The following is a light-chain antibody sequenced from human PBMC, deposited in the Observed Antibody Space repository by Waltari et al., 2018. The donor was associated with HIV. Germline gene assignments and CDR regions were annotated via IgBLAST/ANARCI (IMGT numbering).Light chain of an antibody. CDR3: QSYDTSLSAWV. J-gene: IGLJ2*01. V-gene: IGLV1-40*03. Sequence: QSVLTQPPSISGAPGQRITVSCSGTSYNIGAGYDVNWYQQLPGTAPKLLLYTNKNRPSGFPDRFSASKADASASLAITGLQAADEGDYVCQSYDTSLSAWVFGGGTRLTVL. CDR1: SYNIGAGYD. CDR2: TNK.